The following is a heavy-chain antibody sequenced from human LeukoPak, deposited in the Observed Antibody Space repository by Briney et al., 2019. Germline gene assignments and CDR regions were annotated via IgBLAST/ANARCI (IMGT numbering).Heavy chain of an antibody. V-gene: IGHV3-7*05. CDR2: MNQAGNEK. Sequence: GGSLRLSRAASGFAFSSYWMSWIRQAPGKGLEWVANMNQAGNEKYYVDSAEGRFTISRDNAKSSLYLQMNSLRAEDTAVYYCACPRGWHGYGAYDIWGQGTMVTVSS. J-gene: IGHJ3*02. CDR1: GFAFSSYW. CDR3: ACPRGWHGYGAYDI. D-gene: IGHD6-19*01.